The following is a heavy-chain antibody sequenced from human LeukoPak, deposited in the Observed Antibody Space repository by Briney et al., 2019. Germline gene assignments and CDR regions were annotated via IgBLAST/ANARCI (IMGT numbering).Heavy chain of an antibody. CDR1: GFTFNTYA. D-gene: IGHD3-16*02. CDR2: ISGSGGST. Sequence: GGSLRLSCAASGFTFNTYAMSWVRQAPGKGLEWVSSISGSGGSTYYADSVKGRFTISRDNSNNTLYLRINSLRAEDTAVYYCAKTPSLWWFDPWGQGTLVTVSS. J-gene: IGHJ5*02. CDR3: AKTPSLWWFDP. V-gene: IGHV3-23*01.